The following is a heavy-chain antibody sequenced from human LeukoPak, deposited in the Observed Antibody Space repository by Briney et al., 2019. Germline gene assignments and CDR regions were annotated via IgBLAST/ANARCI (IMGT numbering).Heavy chain of an antibody. D-gene: IGHD3-22*01. J-gene: IGHJ4*02. CDR3: AATYYYDSSGYYYWDY. CDR1: GGSISSSSYY. V-gene: IGHV4-39*07. Sequence: SETLSLTCTVSGGSISSSSYYWGWIRQPPGKGLEWIGSIYYSGSTYYNPSLKSQVTISIDTSKNQFSLKLSSVTAADTAVYYCAATYYYDSSGYYYWDYWGQGTLVTVSS. CDR2: IYYSGST.